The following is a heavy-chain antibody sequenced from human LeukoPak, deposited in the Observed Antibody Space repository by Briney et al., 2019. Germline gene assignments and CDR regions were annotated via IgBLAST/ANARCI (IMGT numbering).Heavy chain of an antibody. CDR1: GFTFSNAW. Sequence: PGGSLRLSCAASGFTFSNAWMSWVRQAPGKGLEWVGRIKSKTDGGTTDYAAPVKGRFTISRDDSKNTLYLQMNSLRAEDTAVYYCAKSGYNRFDYWGQGTLVTVSS. D-gene: IGHD5-24*01. J-gene: IGHJ4*02. V-gene: IGHV3-15*01. CDR3: AKSGYNRFDY. CDR2: IKSKTDGGTT.